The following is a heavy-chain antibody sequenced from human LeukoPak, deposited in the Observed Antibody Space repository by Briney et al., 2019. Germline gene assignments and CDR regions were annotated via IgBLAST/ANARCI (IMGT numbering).Heavy chain of an antibody. CDR2: IYHSGST. V-gene: IGHV4-30-2*01. CDR3: ARVSHLEPQSAWFDP. D-gene: IGHD1-1*01. CDR1: GGSISSGGYS. J-gene: IGHJ5*02. Sequence: SEALSLTCAVSGGSISSGGYSWSWIRQPPGKGLEWIGYIYHSGSTYYNPSLKSRVTISVDRSKNQFSLKLSSVTAADTAVYHCARVSHLEPQSAWFDPWGQGTLVTVSS.